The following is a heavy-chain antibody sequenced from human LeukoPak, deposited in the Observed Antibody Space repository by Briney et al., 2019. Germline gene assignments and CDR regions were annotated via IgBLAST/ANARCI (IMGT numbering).Heavy chain of an antibody. Sequence: ASVKVSCKASGYTFTGYYMHWVRQAPGQGLEWMGWINPNSGGTNYAQKFQGRVTMTRDTSTSTAYMELSRLRSDDTAVYYCALGGVWFGELLTTFDYWGQGTLVTVSS. CDR3: ALGGVWFGELLTTFDY. J-gene: IGHJ4*02. V-gene: IGHV1-2*02. CDR2: INPNSGGT. D-gene: IGHD3-10*01. CDR1: GYTFTGYY.